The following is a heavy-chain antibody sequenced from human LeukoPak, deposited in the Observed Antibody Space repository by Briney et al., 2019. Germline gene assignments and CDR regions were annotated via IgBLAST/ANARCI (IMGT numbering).Heavy chain of an antibody. CDR1: GGSISSGDYY. Sequence: SQTLSLTCTVSGGSISSGDYYWSWIRQPPGKGLEWIGYIYYSGSTYYNPSLKSRVTISVDTSKNQFSLTLSSVTAADTAVYYCARSTVTTHNNWFDPWGQGTLVTVSS. CDR3: ARSTVTTHNNWFDP. V-gene: IGHV4-30-4*08. CDR2: IYYSGST. D-gene: IGHD4-17*01. J-gene: IGHJ5*02.